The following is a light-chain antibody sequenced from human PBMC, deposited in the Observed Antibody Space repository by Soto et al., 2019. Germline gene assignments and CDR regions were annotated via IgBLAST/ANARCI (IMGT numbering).Light chain of an antibody. Sequence: QSALTQPASASGSPGQSITISCTGTSSDVGGYNFVSWYHQHPGKAPKLLIYAVTNRPSGISNRFSGSKSGNTASLTISGLQAEDEADYYCTSYTSSSTLVFGGGTKVTVL. J-gene: IGLJ2*01. CDR2: AVT. V-gene: IGLV2-14*01. CDR3: TSYTSSSTLV. CDR1: SSDVGGYNF.